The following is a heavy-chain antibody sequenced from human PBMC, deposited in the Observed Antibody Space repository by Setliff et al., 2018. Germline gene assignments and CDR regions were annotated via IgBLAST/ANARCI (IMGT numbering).Heavy chain of an antibody. CDR3: ARELTMVRGVIITRKAPNREGHDAFDI. Sequence: SETLSLTCTVSGGSISSGDYYWSWIRQPPGKGLEWIGYIYYSGSTYYNPSLKSRVTISVDTSKNQFSLKLSSVTAADTAVYYCARELTMVRGVIITRKAPNREGHDAFDIWGQGTMVTVSS. D-gene: IGHD3-10*01. CDR2: IYYSGST. J-gene: IGHJ3*02. V-gene: IGHV4-30-4*08. CDR1: GGSISSGDYY.